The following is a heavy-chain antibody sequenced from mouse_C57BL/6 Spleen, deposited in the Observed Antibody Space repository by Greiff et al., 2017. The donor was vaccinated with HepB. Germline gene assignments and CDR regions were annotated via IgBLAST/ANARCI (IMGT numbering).Heavy chain of an antibody. J-gene: IGHJ4*01. CDR1: GFNIKDDY. V-gene: IGHV14-4*01. CDR2: IEPENGDT. CDR3: TTEGYAMDY. Sequence: VQLQQSGAELVRPGASVKLSCTASGFNIKDDYMHWVKQRPEQGLEWIGWIEPENGDTEYASKFQGKATITADTSSNTAYLQLSSLTSEDTAVYYCTTEGYAMDYWGQGTSVTVSS.